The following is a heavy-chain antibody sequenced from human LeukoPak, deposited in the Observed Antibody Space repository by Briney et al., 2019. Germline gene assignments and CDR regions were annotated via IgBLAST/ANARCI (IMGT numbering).Heavy chain of an antibody. Sequence: GGSLRLSCAASGFSFSSSSMNWVRQAPGKGLEWVANIKQDGSEKYYVDSVKGRSTVSRDNAKNSMYLQMNSLRAEDTAVYYCARVGYDTSGAYWGQGTLVTVSS. CDR1: GFSFSSSS. D-gene: IGHD3-22*01. J-gene: IGHJ4*02. CDR3: ARVGYDTSGAY. CDR2: IKQDGSEK. V-gene: IGHV3-7*05.